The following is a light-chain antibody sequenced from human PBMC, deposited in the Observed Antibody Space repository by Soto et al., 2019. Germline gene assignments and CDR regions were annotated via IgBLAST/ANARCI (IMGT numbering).Light chain of an antibody. J-gene: IGKJ1*01. V-gene: IGKV3-20*01. Sequence: ELVLTQSPGTLSLSPGERATLSCRGSQSVSSSYLAWYQQKTGQAPRLLIYGESSRATGIPDRFSGSGSGTDLTLTISRLEPEDFAVYYCQKYGSSPWTCGQGTKVDIK. CDR3: QKYGSSPWT. CDR1: QSVSSSY. CDR2: GES.